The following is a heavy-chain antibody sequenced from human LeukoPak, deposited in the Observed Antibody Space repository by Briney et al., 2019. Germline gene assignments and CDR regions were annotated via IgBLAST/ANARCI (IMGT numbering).Heavy chain of an antibody. CDR1: KFTFSNAW. CDR2: ISYDGSNK. D-gene: IGHD2-15*01. CDR3: ARARNYCSGGDCPIPRAFDI. Sequence: GGSLRLSCSASKFTFSNAWMHWVRQAPGKGLEWVAVISYDGSNKYYADSVKGRFTISRDNAKNSLYLQMNSLRAEDTAVYYCARARNYCSGGDCPIPRAFDIWGQGTMVTVSS. J-gene: IGHJ3*02. V-gene: IGHV3-30-3*01.